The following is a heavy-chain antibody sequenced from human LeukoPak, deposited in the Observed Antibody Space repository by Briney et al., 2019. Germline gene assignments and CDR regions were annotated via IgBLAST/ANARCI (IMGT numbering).Heavy chain of an antibody. J-gene: IGHJ3*02. CDR3: ARDRAGGWYPDDAFDI. CDR1: GGSISSGSYY. D-gene: IGHD6-19*01. CDR2: IYTSGST. V-gene: IGHV4-61*02. Sequence: SETLSLTCTVPGGSISSGSYYWSWIRQPAGKGLEWIGRIYTSGSTNYNPSLKSRVTISVDTSKNQFSLKLSSVTAADTAVYYCARDRAGGWYPDDAFDIWGQGTMVTVSS.